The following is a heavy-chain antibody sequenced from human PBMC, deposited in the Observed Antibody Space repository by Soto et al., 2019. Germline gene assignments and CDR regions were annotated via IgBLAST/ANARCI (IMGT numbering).Heavy chain of an antibody. V-gene: IGHV4-30-4*01. CDR3: ARVHHYYDSSGYYFVFDY. CDR2: IYYSGST. Sequence: ASETLSLTCTVSGGSISSGDYYRSWIRQPPGKGLEWIGYIYYSGSTYYNPSLKSRVTISVDTSKNQFSLKLSSVTAADTAVYYCARVHHYYDSSGYYFVFDYWGQGTLVTVSS. J-gene: IGHJ4*02. D-gene: IGHD3-22*01. CDR1: GGSISSGDYY.